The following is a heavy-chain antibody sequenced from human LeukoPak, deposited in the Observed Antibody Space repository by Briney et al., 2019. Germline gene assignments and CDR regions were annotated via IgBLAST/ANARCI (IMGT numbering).Heavy chain of an antibody. D-gene: IGHD2-8*01. V-gene: IGHV1-18*04. CDR2: ISAYNGNT. CDR3: AKDRLYSDTNWFDP. CDR1: GYTFTSYG. J-gene: IGHJ5*02. Sequence: ASVKVSCKASGYTFTSYGISWVRQAPGQGLEWMGWISAYNGNTNYAQKLQGRVTMTTDTSTSTAYMELRSLRSDDTAVYYCAKDRLYSDTNWFDPWGQGTLVTVSS.